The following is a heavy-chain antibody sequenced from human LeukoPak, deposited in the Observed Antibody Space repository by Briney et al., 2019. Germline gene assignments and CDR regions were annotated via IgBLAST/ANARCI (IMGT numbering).Heavy chain of an antibody. V-gene: IGHV4-59*08. Sequence: PSQTLSLTCTVSGGSISSYYWSWIRQPPGKGLEWIGYIHYRGNTDYNPALKSRVTMSVDTSKKQSSLKISSVTAAETAVYYCASGYGSGHYCPIYWGQGTRVTVSS. CDR1: GGSISSYY. CDR2: IHYRGNT. CDR3: ASGYGSGHYCPIY. D-gene: IGHD3-22*01. J-gene: IGHJ4*02.